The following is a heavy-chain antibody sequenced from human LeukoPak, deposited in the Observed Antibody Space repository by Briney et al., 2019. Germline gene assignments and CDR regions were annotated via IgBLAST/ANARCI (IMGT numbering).Heavy chain of an antibody. Sequence: GGSLRLSCVASGFTFSSYSMNWVRQAPGKWLEWVSSSSGSSSYIYYPDSVKGRFTISRDNAKNSLYLQMNSLRAEDTAVYYCARDREAYCSGGRCTNFDYWGQGSLVTVSS. CDR2: SSGSSSYI. V-gene: IGHV3-21*01. D-gene: IGHD2-15*01. CDR3: ARDREAYCSGGRCTNFDY. CDR1: GFTFSSYS. J-gene: IGHJ4*02.